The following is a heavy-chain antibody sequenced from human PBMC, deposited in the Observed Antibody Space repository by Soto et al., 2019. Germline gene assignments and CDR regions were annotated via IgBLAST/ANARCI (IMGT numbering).Heavy chain of an antibody. V-gene: IGHV1-69*01. CDR3: ASNYDSSGYFLFDY. Sequence: QVQLVQSGAEVKKPGSSVKVSCKASGGTFSSYAISWVRQAPGQGLEWMGGIIPIFGTANYAQKFRGRVTITADESTSTAYMELSSLRSEDTAVYYCASNYDSSGYFLFDYWGQGTLVTVSS. CDR1: GGTFSSYA. J-gene: IGHJ4*02. D-gene: IGHD3-22*01. CDR2: IIPIFGTA.